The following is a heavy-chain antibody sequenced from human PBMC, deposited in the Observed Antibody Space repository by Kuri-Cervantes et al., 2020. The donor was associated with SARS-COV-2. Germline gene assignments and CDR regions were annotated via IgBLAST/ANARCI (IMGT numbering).Heavy chain of an antibody. D-gene: IGHD4-23*01. Sequence: GESLKSSCAASGFTFSSYAMSWVRQAPGKGLEWVSAISGSGGSTYYADSVKGRFTISRDNSRNTLYLQMNSLRAEDTAVYYCAKAPRPHWDGGNSGDYWGQGTLVTVSS. V-gene: IGHV3-23*01. CDR2: ISGSGGST. CDR3: AKAPRPHWDGGNSGDY. CDR1: GFTFSSYA. J-gene: IGHJ4*02.